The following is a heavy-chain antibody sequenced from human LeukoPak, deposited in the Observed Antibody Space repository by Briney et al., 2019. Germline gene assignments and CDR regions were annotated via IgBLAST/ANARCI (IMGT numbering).Heavy chain of an antibody. Sequence: GGSLRLSCAASGFTFNSYGMNWVRQAPGKGLEWVSAIGGSGGSTYYADSVKGRFTISRDNSKNTLYLQMNSLRAEDTAIYYCAKDRYSSDYFDWGQGTLVTVSS. CDR1: GFTFNSYG. D-gene: IGHD3-22*01. CDR3: AKDRYSSDYFD. CDR2: IGGSGGST. J-gene: IGHJ4*02. V-gene: IGHV3-23*01.